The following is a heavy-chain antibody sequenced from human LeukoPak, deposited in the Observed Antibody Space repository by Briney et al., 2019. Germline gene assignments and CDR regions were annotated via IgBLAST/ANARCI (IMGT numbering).Heavy chain of an antibody. Sequence: GGSLRLSCAASGFTFSSYEMNWVRQAPGKGLEWVSHISDGGAYTKYADSVKGRFTISRDNAKNSLYLQMNSLTAADTAVYYCARVRTNSWYSDSWGQGTLVTVSS. V-gene: IGHV3-48*03. CDR2: ISDGGAYT. CDR1: GFTFSSYE. CDR3: ARVRTNSWYSDS. J-gene: IGHJ4*02. D-gene: IGHD6-13*01.